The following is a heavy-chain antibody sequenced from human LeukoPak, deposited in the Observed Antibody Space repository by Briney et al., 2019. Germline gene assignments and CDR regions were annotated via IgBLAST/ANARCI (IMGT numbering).Heavy chain of an antibody. Sequence: GASVKVSCKPSGYTFTSYYIHWVRQAPGQGLEWMGIINPSGGSRKYAQKFQGRITVARDTSTSTVYMELRSLRSEDTAVYYCATNGPGDAFDIWGQGTMVTVSS. CDR2: INPSGGSR. V-gene: IGHV1-46*01. J-gene: IGHJ3*02. CDR1: GYTFTSYY. CDR3: ATNGPGDAFDI.